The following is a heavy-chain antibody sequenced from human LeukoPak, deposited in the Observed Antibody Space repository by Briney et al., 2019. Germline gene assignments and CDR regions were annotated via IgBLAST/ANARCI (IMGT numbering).Heavy chain of an antibody. CDR2: ISSSSSTI. CDR3: AKVNFGFWSGYYIYFDY. Sequence: GGSLRLSCAASGFTFSSYSMNWVRQAPGKGLEWVSYISSSSSTIYYADSVKGRFTISRDNAKNSLYLQMNSLRAEDTAVYYCAKVNFGFWSGYYIYFDYWGQGTLVTVSS. CDR1: GFTFSSYS. J-gene: IGHJ4*02. V-gene: IGHV3-48*01. D-gene: IGHD3-3*01.